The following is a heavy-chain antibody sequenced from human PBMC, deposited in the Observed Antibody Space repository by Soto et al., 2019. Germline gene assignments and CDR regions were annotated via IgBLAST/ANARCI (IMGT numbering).Heavy chain of an antibody. CDR1: GFTFSSYS. CDR3: ASEDFWSGYYLFDY. V-gene: IGHV3-21*01. D-gene: IGHD3-3*01. CDR2: ISSSSSYI. J-gene: IGHJ4*02. Sequence: PGGSLRLSCAASGFTFSSYSMNWVRQAPGKGLEWVSSISSSSSYIYYADSVKGRFTISRDNAKNSLYLQMNSLRAEDTAVYYCASEDFWSGYYLFDYWGQGTLVTVSS.